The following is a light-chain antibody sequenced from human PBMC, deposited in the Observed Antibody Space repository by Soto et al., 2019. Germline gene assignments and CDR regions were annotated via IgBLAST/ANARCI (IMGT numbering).Light chain of an antibody. CDR3: HQYATSPLT. CDR1: QSVGRNF. CDR2: GAS. Sequence: EIVLRQSPGTLSLSPGESTTLSCRASQSVGRNFFAWYQQKPGRAPRLLIHGASNRATGIPDRFSGSGSETDFPLTISRLEPEDFAVYYCHQYATSPLTFGGGTKVEIK. J-gene: IGKJ4*01. V-gene: IGKV3-20*01.